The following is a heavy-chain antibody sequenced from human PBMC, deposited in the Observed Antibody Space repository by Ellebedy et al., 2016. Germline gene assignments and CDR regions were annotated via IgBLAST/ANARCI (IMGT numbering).Heavy chain of an antibody. V-gene: IGHV4-59*01. J-gene: IGHJ4*02. CDR1: GGSLSNYY. CDR2: IYYSGST. Sequence: SETLSLTCTVSGGSLSNYYWSWIRQPPGKGLEWIGYIYYSGSTNYNPSLKSRVTISVDTSKNQFSLKLSSVTAADTAVYYCARDNRVTTWYYWGQGTLVTVSS. CDR3: ARDNRVTTWYY. D-gene: IGHD4-17*01.